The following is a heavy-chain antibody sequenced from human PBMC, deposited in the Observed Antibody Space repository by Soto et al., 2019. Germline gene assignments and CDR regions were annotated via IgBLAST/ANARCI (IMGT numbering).Heavy chain of an antibody. CDR1: GFTFSSYG. V-gene: IGHV3-33*01. CDR2: IWYDGSNK. D-gene: IGHD3-3*01. CDR3: ARVAESKTSYYDFWSGYYSDYYYYGMDV. J-gene: IGHJ6*02. Sequence: GGSLRLSCAASGFTFSSYGMHWVRQAPGKGLGWVAVIWYDGSNKYYADSVKGRFTISRDNSKNTLYLQMNSLRAEDTAMYYCARVAESKTSYYDFWSGYYSDYYYYGMDVWGQGTTVTVSS.